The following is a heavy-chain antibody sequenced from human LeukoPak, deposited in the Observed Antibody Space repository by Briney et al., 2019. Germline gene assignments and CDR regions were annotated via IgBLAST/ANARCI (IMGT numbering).Heavy chain of an antibody. CDR3: TTDGAYNWNDVAWFDP. Sequence: PGGSLRLSCAASGFTFSNAWMSWVRQAPGKGLEWVGRIKSKTDGGTTDYAAPVKGRFTISRDDSKNTLYLQMNSLKTEDTAVHYCTTDGAYNWNDVAWFDPWGQGTLVTVSS. J-gene: IGHJ5*02. CDR2: IKSKTDGGTT. V-gene: IGHV3-15*01. D-gene: IGHD1-1*01. CDR1: GFTFSNAW.